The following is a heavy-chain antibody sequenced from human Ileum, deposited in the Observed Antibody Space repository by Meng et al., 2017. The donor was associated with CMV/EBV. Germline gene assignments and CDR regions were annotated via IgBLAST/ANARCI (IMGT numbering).Heavy chain of an antibody. CDR2: IYYSRST. D-gene: IGHD6-19*01. V-gene: IGHV4-30-4*01. CDR1: GASLSNGDYH. J-gene: IGHJ4*02. CDR3: AREGGGWYFDS. Sequence: QVELQESGPRLVEPSQTLSLTCTAPGASLSNGDYHWSWIRPPPGKGPEWIGYIYYSRSTLYNPSLKSPVTISLDKSKNQFSLRLRSVTAADTAVYFCAREGGGWYFDSWGQGTLVTVSS.